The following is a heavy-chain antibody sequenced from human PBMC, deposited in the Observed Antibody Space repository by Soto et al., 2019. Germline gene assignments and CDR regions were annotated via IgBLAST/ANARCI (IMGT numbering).Heavy chain of an antibody. V-gene: IGHV3-30*18. Sequence: GSLRLSWAAAGLSLSSYGMDWVRQAPGKGLEWVAVISYDGSNKYYADSVKGRFTISRDNSKNTLYLQMNSLRAEDTAVYYCAKGRVRMVSRDWFDPWGQGTLVTVSS. CDR3: AKGRVRMVSRDWFDP. J-gene: IGHJ5*02. D-gene: IGHD2-8*02. CDR1: GLSLSSYG. CDR2: ISYDGSNK.